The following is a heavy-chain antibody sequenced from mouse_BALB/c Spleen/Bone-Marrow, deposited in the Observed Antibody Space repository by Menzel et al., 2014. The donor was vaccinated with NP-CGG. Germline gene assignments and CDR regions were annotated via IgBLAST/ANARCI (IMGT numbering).Heavy chain of an antibody. V-gene: IGHV1-80*01. CDR3: ARWYRDPHFAMDY. CDR2: IYPGDGDT. Sequence: VQLQQSGAELVRPGSSVKISCKASGYAFSSYWMNWVKQRPGQGLEWIGQIYPGDGDTNYNGNFKGKATLTADKSSSTAYMQLSSLTSEDSAVYFCARWYRDPHFAMDYWGPGTSVTVSS. J-gene: IGHJ4*01. CDR1: GYAFSSYW. D-gene: IGHD2-14*01.